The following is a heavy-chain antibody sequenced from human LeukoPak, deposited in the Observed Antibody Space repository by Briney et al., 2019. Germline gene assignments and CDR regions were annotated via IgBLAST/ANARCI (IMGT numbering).Heavy chain of an antibody. CDR2: MNPNSGNT. V-gene: IGHV1-8*03. CDR1: RYTFTSYD. CDR3: ARSYQLLYHWFDP. Sequence: ASVKVSCKASRYTFTSYDINWVRQATGQGLEWMEWMNPNSGNTGYAQKFQGRVTITRNTSISTAYMELSSLRSEDTAVYYCARSYQLLYHWFDPWGQGTLVTVSS. J-gene: IGHJ5*02. D-gene: IGHD2-2*02.